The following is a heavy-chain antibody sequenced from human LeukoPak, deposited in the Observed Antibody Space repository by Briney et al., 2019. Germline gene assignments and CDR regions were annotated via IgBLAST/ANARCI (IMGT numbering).Heavy chain of an antibody. CDR1: GGSISSYY. D-gene: IGHD1-26*01. J-gene: IGHJ4*02. V-gene: IGHV4-59*01. Sequence: SETLSLTCTASGGSISSYYWSWIRQPPGKGLEWIGYIYYSGSTNYNPSLKSRVTISVDTSKNQFSLKLTSVTAADTAVYYCARGDRVGATTFSLGYWGQGTLVTVSS. CDR3: ARGDRVGATTFSLGY. CDR2: IYYSGST.